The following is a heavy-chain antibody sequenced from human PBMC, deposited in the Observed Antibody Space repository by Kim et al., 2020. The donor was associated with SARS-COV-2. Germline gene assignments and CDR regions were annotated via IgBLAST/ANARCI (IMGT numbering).Heavy chain of an antibody. CDR2: ISTSAGST. Sequence: GGSLRLSCAASGFTFSSYAMSWVRQAPGKGLECVSSISTSAGSTYYADSVKGRFTISRDNSKNTLYLQMNSLRAEDTAVYYCAKDADDYYDRHFDYWGQGTLVTVSS. V-gene: IGHV3-23*01. CDR1: GFTFSSYA. CDR3: AKDADDYYDRHFDY. J-gene: IGHJ4*02. D-gene: IGHD3-22*01.